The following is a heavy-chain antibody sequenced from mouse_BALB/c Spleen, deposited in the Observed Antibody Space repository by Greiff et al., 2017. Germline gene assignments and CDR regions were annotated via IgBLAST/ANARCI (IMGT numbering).Heavy chain of an antibody. CDR1: GFTFSSYG. CDR3: ARQGYYGNFFDY. D-gene: IGHD2-1*01. Sequence: EVQVVESGGDLVKPGGSLKLSCAASGFTFSSYGMSWVRQTPDKRLEWVATISSGGSYTYYPDSVKGRFTISRDNAKNTLYLQMSSLKSEDTAMYYCARQGYYGNFFDYWGQGTTLTVSS. V-gene: IGHV5-6*01. J-gene: IGHJ2*01. CDR2: ISSGGSYT.